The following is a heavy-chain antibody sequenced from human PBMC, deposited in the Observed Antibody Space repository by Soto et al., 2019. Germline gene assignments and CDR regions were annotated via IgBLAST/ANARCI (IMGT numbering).Heavy chain of an antibody. CDR3: ARGTYYDFWSGYSG. D-gene: IGHD3-3*01. J-gene: IGHJ4*02. CDR1: GYTFTSYG. CDR2: ISAYNGNT. V-gene: IGHV1-18*01. Sequence: ASVKVSCKASGYTFTSYGISWVRQAPGQGLEWMGWISAYNGNTNYTQKLQGRVTMTTDTSTSTAYMELRSLRSDDTAVYYCARGTYYDFWSGYSGWGQGTLVTVSS.